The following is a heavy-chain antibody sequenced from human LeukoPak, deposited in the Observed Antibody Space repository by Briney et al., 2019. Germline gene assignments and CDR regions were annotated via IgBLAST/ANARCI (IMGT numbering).Heavy chain of an antibody. CDR3: ARDPPRIAAAFYDY. Sequence: ASVKVPCKASGYTFTSYGISWVRQAPGQGLEWMGWISAYNGNTNYAQKLQGRVTMTTDTSTSTAYMELRSLRSDDTAVYYCARDPPRIAAAFYDYWGQGTLVTVSS. J-gene: IGHJ4*02. CDR1: GYTFTSYG. V-gene: IGHV1-18*01. CDR2: ISAYNGNT. D-gene: IGHD6-13*01.